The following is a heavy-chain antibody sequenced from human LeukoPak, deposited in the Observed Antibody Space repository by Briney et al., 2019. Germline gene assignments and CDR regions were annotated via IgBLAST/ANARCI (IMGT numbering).Heavy chain of an antibody. J-gene: IGHJ4*02. CDR2: ISGSGGST. V-gene: IGHV3-23*01. CDR3: AKDPNSGYDLRDY. D-gene: IGHD5-12*01. CDR1: GFTFSSYA. Sequence: PGGSLRLSCAASGFTFSSYAMSWVRQAPGKGLEWVSAISGSGGSTYYADSVKGRFTISRDNSKNTLHLQMNSLRAEDTAVYYCAKDPNSGYDLRDYWGQGTLVTVSS.